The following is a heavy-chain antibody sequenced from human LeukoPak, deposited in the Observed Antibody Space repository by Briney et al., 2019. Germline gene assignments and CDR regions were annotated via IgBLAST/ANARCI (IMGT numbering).Heavy chain of an antibody. CDR2: IIPIFGTE. CDR3: ARGPEGYYYYYYMDV. J-gene: IGHJ6*03. V-gene: IGHV1-69*06. Sequence: GSSVKVSCKASGGTFSSYAISWVRQAPGQGLEWMGGIIPIFGTENYAQKFQGRVTITADKSTSTAYMELSSLRSEDTAVYYCARGPEGYYYYYYMDVWGKGTTVTVSS. CDR1: GGTFSSYA.